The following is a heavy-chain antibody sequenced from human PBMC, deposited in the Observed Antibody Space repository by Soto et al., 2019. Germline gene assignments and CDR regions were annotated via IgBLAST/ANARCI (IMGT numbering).Heavy chain of an antibody. CDR2: IYYSGST. Sequence: QVQLKESGPGLVKPSQTLSLTCTVSGGSINSAGYYWSCLRKHPGKGLEWIGYIYYSGSTIYNPPLRSRVTVSVDTSKDQFSLRLTSVTAADTAVYYCARDRAIRDSGSGWLDTWGQGTLVTVSS. CDR3: ARDRAIRDSGSGWLDT. J-gene: IGHJ5*02. CDR1: GGSINSAGYY. D-gene: IGHD3-10*01. V-gene: IGHV4-31*03.